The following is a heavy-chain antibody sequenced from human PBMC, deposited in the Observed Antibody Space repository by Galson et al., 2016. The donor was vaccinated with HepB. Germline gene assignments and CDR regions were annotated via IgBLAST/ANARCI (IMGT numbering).Heavy chain of an antibody. Sequence: SLRLSCATSGFTFRTYAMSWVRQAPGKGLEWVSEIIGSGSSKYYADSVEGRFTISRDNSKSTLFLQMNSLRADDTALDYCAKVRDDYGGNYGAFDMWGQGTMVTVSS. CDR3: AKVRDDYGGNYGAFDM. V-gene: IGHV3-23*01. J-gene: IGHJ3*02. CDR2: IIGSGSSK. CDR1: GFTFRTYA. D-gene: IGHD4-17*01.